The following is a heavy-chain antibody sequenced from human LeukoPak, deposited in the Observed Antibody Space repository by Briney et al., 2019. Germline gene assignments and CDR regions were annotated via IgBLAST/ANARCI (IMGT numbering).Heavy chain of an antibody. Sequence: RASVKVSCKASGYTFTSYGISWVRQAPGQRLEWMGWINTGNGNTKYSQQFQGRVTITRDTSASTAYMELSSLRSEDTAVYYCARSAPWLASTPQKDVNWFDPWGQGTLVTVSS. CDR3: ARSAPWLASTPQKDVNWFDP. J-gene: IGHJ5*02. CDR2: INTGNGNT. CDR1: GYTFTSYG. D-gene: IGHD6-19*01. V-gene: IGHV1-3*04.